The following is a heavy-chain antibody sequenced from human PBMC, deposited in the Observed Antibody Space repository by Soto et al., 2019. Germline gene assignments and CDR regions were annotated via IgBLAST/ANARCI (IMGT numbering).Heavy chain of an antibody. V-gene: IGHV4-30-4*01. CDR3: ASYYCSSTRCPGVDV. Sequence: QVQLQESGPGLVKPSQTLSLICTVSGGSISSADYYWTWIRQPPGKGLEWIGYIYSSGSTYYNPSPTYRVTISADTSKSQFALKLSSVTAAVTAIYYCASYYCSSTRCPGVDVWGQGTTVTVSS. J-gene: IGHJ6*02. D-gene: IGHD2-2*01. CDR1: GGSISSADYY. CDR2: IYSSGST.